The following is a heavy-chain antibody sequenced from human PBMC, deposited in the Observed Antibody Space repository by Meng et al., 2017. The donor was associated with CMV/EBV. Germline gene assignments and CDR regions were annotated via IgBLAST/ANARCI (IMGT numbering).Heavy chain of an antibody. CDR1: GFTFSSYW. D-gene: IGHD3-3*01. CDR3: ASDFWSGYSGYYYYGTDV. V-gene: IGHV3-7*01. CDR2: IKQDGSEK. Sequence: GESLKISCAASGFTFSSYWMSWVRQAPGKGLEWVANIKQDGSEKYYVDSVKGRFTISRDNAKNSLYLQMNSLRAEDTAVYYCASDFWSGYSGYYYYGTDVWGQGTTVTVSS. J-gene: IGHJ6*02.